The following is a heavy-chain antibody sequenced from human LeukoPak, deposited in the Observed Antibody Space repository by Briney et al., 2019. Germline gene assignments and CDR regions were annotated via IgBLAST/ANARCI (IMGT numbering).Heavy chain of an antibody. D-gene: IGHD6-19*01. J-gene: IGHJ3*02. CDR3: ARITAGTGAFDI. CDR1: GGSISSYY. Sequence: SETLSLTCTVSGGSISSYYWSWIRQPPGKGLEWIGYIYYSGRTNYNPSLKSRVTISVDTSKNQFSLKLSSVTAADTAVYYCARITAGTGAFDIWGQGTMVTVSS. V-gene: IGHV4-59*01. CDR2: IYYSGRT.